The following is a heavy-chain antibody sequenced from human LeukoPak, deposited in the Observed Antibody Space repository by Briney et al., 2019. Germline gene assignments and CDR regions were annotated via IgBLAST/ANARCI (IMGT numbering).Heavy chain of an antibody. V-gene: IGHV4-61*01. CDR3: ARGFGGATTSFDY. J-gene: IGHJ4*02. CDR2: IYYSGTT. D-gene: IGHD1-26*01. Sequence: SETLSLTCTVSGGSASSGTYYWSWIRQPPGKGLEWIGYIYYSGTTNYNPSLKSRVTISIDTSRNQFSLKLSSVTAADTAVYYCARGFGGATTSFDYWGQGTLVTVSS. CDR1: GGSASSGTYY.